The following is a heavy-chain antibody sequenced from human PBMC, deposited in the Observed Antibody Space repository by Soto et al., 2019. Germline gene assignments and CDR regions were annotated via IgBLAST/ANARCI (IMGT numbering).Heavy chain of an antibody. D-gene: IGHD1-26*01. J-gene: IGHJ6*02. CDR1: GFTFSSYG. V-gene: IGHV3-33*01. CDR3: ARDVWARRGAAMDV. CDR2: VWFGGSNK. Sequence: QVQLVESGGGVVQPGRSLTLSCAASGFTFSSYGMHWVRQPPGTGLEGVGIVWFGGSNKEYGDAVKGRFTISRDNVKNMWDLQTGRVRADDTGVDDGARDVWARRGAAMDVWGQGTTVTV.